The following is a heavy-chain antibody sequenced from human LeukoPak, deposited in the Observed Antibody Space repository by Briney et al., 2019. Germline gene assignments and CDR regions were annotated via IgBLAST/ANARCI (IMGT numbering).Heavy chain of an antibody. J-gene: IGHJ3*02. CDR1: GFTFSSYG. Sequence: GGSLRLSCAASGFTFSSYGMSWVRQAPGKGLEWVSAISGSGGSTYYADSVKGRFTISRDNSKNTLYLQMNSLRAEDTAVYYCAKDGVGAKAVDAFDIWGQGTMVTVSS. D-gene: IGHD1-26*01. CDR2: ISGSGGST. V-gene: IGHV3-23*01. CDR3: AKDGVGAKAVDAFDI.